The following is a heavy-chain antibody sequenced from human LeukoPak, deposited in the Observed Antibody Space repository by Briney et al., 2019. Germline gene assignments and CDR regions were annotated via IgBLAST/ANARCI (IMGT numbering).Heavy chain of an antibody. CDR1: GGSISSSNSF. CDR3: ARRYGGTSGHFDY. J-gene: IGHJ4*02. D-gene: IGHD4-23*01. CDR2: IYYRGGT. Sequence: AETLSLTCTVSGGSISSSNSFWDWIRQPPGEGLEWIGTIYYRGGTYYSSSLKSRVTISLDTSKNQFSLNLTSVTAADTDVYYCARRYGGTSGHFDYWGQGTLVTVS. V-gene: IGHV4-39*01.